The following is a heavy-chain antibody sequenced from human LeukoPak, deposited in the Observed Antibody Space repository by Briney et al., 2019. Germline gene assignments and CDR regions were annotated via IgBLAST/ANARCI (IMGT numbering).Heavy chain of an antibody. CDR3: ARGPVVPAALSPDAFDI. D-gene: IGHD2-2*01. CDR2: IIPILGIA. V-gene: IGHV1-69*02. J-gene: IGHJ3*02. Sequence: SVKVSCKASGGTFSSCTISWVRQAPGQGLEWMGRIIPILGIANYAQKFQGRVTITADKSTSTAYMELSSLRSEDTAVYYCARGPVVPAALSPDAFDIWGQGTMVTVSS. CDR1: GGTFSSCT.